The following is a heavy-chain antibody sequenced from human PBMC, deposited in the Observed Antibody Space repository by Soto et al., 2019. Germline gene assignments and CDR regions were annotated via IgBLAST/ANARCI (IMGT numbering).Heavy chain of an antibody. J-gene: IGHJ4*02. V-gene: IGHV3-21*01. CDR1: GFTFSSYS. CDR2: ISSSSSYI. Sequence: PGGSLRLSCAASGFTFSSYSMNWVRQAPGKGLEWVSSISSSSSYIYYADSVKGRFTISRDNAKNSLYLQMNSLRAEDTAVYYCARDPTYGLRSYYFDYWGQGTLVTVSS. D-gene: IGHD4-17*01. CDR3: ARDPTYGLRSYYFDY.